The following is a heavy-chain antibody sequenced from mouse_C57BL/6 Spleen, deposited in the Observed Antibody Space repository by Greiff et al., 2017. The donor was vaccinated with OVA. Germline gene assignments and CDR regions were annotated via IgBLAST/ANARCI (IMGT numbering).Heavy chain of an antibody. CDR2: IRSKSNNYAT. CDR1: GFSFNTYA. J-gene: IGHJ4*01. Sequence: EVKLVESGGGLVQPKGSLKLSCAASGFSFNTYAMNWVRQAPGKGLEWVARIRSKSNNYATYYADSVKDRFTISRDDSESMLYLQMSNLKTDDTSMYYCVRHGSRSPYYAMDYWGQGTSVTVSS. V-gene: IGHV10-1*01. D-gene: IGHD1-1*01. CDR3: VRHGSRSPYYAMDY.